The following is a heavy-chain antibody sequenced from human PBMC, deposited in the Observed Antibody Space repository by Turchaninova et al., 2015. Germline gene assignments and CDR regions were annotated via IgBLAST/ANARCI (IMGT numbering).Heavy chain of an antibody. V-gene: IGHV2-5*02. CDR2: IYRDDDK. CDR1: GFSVSTRGVG. J-gene: IGHJ4*02. CDR3: ALESVLGFGIIDY. D-gene: IGHD3-16*01. Sequence: QITLKESGPTLVKPTQTLTLNFTLSGFSVSTRGVGLGWLHQPPGKALEWLALIYRDDDKRYSTSLKSRLTITKDTSKNQVVLTMTDMDPVDTATYYCALESVLGFGIIDYWGQGTLVTVSS.